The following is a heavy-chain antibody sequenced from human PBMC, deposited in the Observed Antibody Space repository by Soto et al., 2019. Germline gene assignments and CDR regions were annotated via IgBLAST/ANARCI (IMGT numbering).Heavy chain of an antibody. J-gene: IGHJ5*02. CDR2: IYYSGST. CDR1: GGSISSGGYY. Sequence: SETLSLTCTVSGGSISSGGYYWSWIRQHPGKGLEWIGYIYYSGSTYYNPSLKSRVTISVDTSKNQFSLKLSSVTAADTAVYYCARLVVVESENWFDPWGQGTLVTVSS. V-gene: IGHV4-31*03. D-gene: IGHD2-15*01. CDR3: ARLVVVESENWFDP.